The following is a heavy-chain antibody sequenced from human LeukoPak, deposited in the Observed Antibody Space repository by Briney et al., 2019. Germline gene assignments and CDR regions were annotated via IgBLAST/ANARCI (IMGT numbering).Heavy chain of an antibody. CDR3: NAVDYGGNVDDAFDI. CDR1: GYSISSGYY. CDR2: IYHSGST. J-gene: IGHJ3*02. Sequence: KPSETLSLTCAVSGYSISSGYYWGWIRQPPGKGLEWIGNIYHSGSTNYNPSLKSRVTISVDTSKNQFSLKLSSVTAADTAVYYCNAVDYGGNVDDAFDIWGQGTMVTVSS. V-gene: IGHV4-38-2*01. D-gene: IGHD4-23*01.